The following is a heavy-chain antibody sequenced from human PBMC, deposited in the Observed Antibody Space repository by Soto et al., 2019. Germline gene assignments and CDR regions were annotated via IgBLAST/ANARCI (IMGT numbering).Heavy chain of an antibody. CDR3: ARGGYYYDSSGYYYALDY. CDR2: IYYSGST. CDR1: GCSISSGDYH. J-gene: IGHJ4*02. V-gene: IGHV4-30-4*01. Sequence: SETLSLTCTVSGCSISSGDYHWSWIRQPPGKGLEWIGYIYYSGSTYYNPSLKSRVTISVDTSKNQFSLKLSSVTAADTAVYYCARGGYYYDSSGYYYALDYWGQGTLVTVSS. D-gene: IGHD3-22*01.